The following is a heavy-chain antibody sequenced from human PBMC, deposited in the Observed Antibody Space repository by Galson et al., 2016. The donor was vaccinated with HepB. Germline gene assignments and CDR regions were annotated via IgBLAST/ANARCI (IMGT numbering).Heavy chain of an antibody. D-gene: IGHD5-24*01. CDR1: GYSFSTSW. CDR3: ARPGEMATMTSGYAFDI. V-gene: IGHV5-51*01. Sequence: KPGESLKISCKGSGYSFSTSWIGWVRQMPGKGLESMGIIYPGDSDTRYSPSFQGQVTISADKSISTAYLQWSSLKASDTAIYYCARPGEMATMTSGYAFDIWGQGTMVTVSS. J-gene: IGHJ3*02. CDR2: IYPGDSDT.